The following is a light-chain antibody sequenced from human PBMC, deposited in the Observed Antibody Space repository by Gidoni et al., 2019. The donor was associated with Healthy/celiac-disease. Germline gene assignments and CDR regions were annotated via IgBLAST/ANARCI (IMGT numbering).Light chain of an antibody. CDR2: AAS. J-gene: IGKJ1*01. CDR1: QGISNY. Sequence: DIQMIQSPSSLSASVGDRVNITCRASQGISNYLDWYQQKPGKVPKLLIYAASPLQSGVPSRFSGSGSGTDFTLTISSLQPEDVATYYCQKYNSAPWTFXQXTKVEIK. V-gene: IGKV1-27*01. CDR3: QKYNSAPWT.